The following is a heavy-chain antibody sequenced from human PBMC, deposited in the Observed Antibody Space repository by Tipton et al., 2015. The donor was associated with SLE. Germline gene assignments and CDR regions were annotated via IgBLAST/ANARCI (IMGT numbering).Heavy chain of an antibody. Sequence: TLSLTCTVSGGSISSYYWSWIRQPPGKGLEWIGYIYYSGSTYYSPSLKSRVTISVDTSKNQFSLKLSSVTAADTAVYYCTRGPVTGNDAFDIWGQGTMVTVSS. V-gene: IGHV4-59*08. CDR1: GGSISSYY. CDR3: TRGPVTGNDAFDI. D-gene: IGHD2-8*02. J-gene: IGHJ3*02. CDR2: IYYSGST.